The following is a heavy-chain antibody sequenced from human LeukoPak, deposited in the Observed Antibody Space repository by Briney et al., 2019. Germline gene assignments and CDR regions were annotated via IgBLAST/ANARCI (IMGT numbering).Heavy chain of an antibody. CDR3: ATSLGPNWFDP. CDR1: GFTFSSYW. CDR2: INSDGSST. Sequence: GGSLRLSCAASGFTFSSYWMHWVRQAPGKRLVWVSRINSDGSSTSYADYVKGRSTISRDNAKNTLYLQMNSLRAEDTAVYYCATSLGPNWFDPWGQGTLVTVSS. J-gene: IGHJ5*02. V-gene: IGHV3-74*01.